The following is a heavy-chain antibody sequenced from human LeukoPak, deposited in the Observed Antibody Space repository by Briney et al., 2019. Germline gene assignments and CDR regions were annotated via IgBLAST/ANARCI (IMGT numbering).Heavy chain of an antibody. CDR1: GGSISSSGYY. CDR2: IYYSGIT. CDR3: ARAIEVGAMTPFDY. J-gene: IGHJ4*02. D-gene: IGHD1-26*01. V-gene: IGHV4-39*01. Sequence: SETLSLTCTVSGGSISSSGYYWGWIRQSPGEGLEWIGNIYYSGITYYNPSLKSRVTISVDTSKNQFSLKLTSVTAADTAVYYCARAIEVGAMTPFDYWGQGTLVTVSS.